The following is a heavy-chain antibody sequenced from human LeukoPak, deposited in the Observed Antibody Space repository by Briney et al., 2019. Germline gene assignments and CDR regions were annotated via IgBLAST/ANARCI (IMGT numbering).Heavy chain of an antibody. Sequence: ASVKVSCTASGFTFSSYGISWVRQAPGQGLEWMGWISAYNGKTNYAQKFQGRVTMTTDTSTSTAYMDLRSLRSDDTAVYYCARVRHYGSGSYYRPPNFDYWGQGTLVTVSS. CDR1: GFTFSSYG. V-gene: IGHV1-18*01. J-gene: IGHJ4*02. D-gene: IGHD3-10*01. CDR2: ISAYNGKT. CDR3: ARVRHYGSGSYYRPPNFDY.